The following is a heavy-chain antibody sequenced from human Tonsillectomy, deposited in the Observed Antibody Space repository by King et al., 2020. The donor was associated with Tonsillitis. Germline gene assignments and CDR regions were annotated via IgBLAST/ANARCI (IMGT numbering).Heavy chain of an antibody. CDR3: AKVTPDYGDYAFDY. CDR1: EFTFSSYA. V-gene: IGHV3-23*04. CDR2: ISTSGGTT. D-gene: IGHD4-17*01. Sequence: VQLVESGGGLLQPGGSLRLSCAASEFTFSSYAMSWVRQDPGQGLEWVSAISTSGGTTYYADSVKGRFTISRDNSKNTLYLQMNSLRAEDTAVYYCAKVTPDYGDYAFDYWGQGTLVTVSS. J-gene: IGHJ4*02.